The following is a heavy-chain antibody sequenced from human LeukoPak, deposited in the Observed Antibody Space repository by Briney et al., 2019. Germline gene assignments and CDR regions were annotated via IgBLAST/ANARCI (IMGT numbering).Heavy chain of an antibody. Sequence: GGSLRLSCAASGFTFSSYAMHWVRQAPGKGLEWVAVISYDGSNKYYADSVKGRFTISRDNSKNTLYLQMNSLRAEDTAVYYCAREAGTPNYYYYYYMDVWGKGTTVTVSS. J-gene: IGHJ6*03. CDR2: ISYDGSNK. CDR3: AREAGTPNYYYYYYMDV. CDR1: GFTFSSYA. D-gene: IGHD1-14*01. V-gene: IGHV3-30-3*01.